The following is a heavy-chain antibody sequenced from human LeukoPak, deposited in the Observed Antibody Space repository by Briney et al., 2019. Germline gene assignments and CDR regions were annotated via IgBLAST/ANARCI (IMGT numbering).Heavy chain of an antibody. Sequence: RGCLRLSCAASGFTVSSNYMSWVCQAPGKGLEWGSVIYSGVSTYYADSLKGRFTISRDISKNILYLQMNSLRAEDTAVYYCARDPHSTTWFYAMDVWGQGTTVTVSS. CDR1: GFTVSSNY. D-gene: IGHD6-13*01. CDR2: IYSGVST. V-gene: IGHV3-53*01. CDR3: ARDPHSTTWFYAMDV. J-gene: IGHJ6*02.